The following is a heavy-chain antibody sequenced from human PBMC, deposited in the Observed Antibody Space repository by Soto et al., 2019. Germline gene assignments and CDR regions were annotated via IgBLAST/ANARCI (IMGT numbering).Heavy chain of an antibody. V-gene: IGHV6-1*01. CDR2: TYYRSKWYN. CDR3: ARARYDFWSGSSSTWFDP. Sequence: QVQLQQSGPGLVKPSQTLSLTCAISGDSVSSNSAAWNWIRQSPSRRLEWLGRTYYRSKWYNDYAVSVKSRININTDTSKNHFSLQLNSVTPEDTAVYYCARARYDFWSGSSSTWFDPWGQGTLVTVSS. J-gene: IGHJ5*02. D-gene: IGHD3-3*01. CDR1: GDSVSSNSAA.